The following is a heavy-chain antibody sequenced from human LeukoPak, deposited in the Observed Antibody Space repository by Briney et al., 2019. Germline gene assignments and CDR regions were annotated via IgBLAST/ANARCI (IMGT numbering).Heavy chain of an antibody. D-gene: IGHD5-18*01. Sequence: PGESLKISCKGSGYSFTSYRIGWVRQMPGKGLEWMGIIYLGDSDTRYSPSFQGQVTISADKSISTAYLQWSSLKASDTAMYYCARHRVDTAMAIDDWGQGTLVTVSS. CDR3: ARHRVDTAMAIDD. CDR2: IYLGDSDT. J-gene: IGHJ4*02. V-gene: IGHV5-51*01. CDR1: GYSFTSYR.